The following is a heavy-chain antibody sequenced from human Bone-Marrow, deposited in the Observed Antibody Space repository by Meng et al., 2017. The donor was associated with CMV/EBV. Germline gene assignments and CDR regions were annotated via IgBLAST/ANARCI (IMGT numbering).Heavy chain of an antibody. V-gene: IGHV3-53*01. CDR2: IYSGGST. J-gene: IGHJ6*02. CDR3: ARDQKFLEWSHSMDV. CDR1: GFTVSSNY. Sequence: GGSLRLSCAASGFTVSSNYMSWVRQAPGKGLEWVSVIYSGGSTYYADSVKGRFTISRDNSKNTLYLQMNSLRAEDTAVYYCARDQKFLEWSHSMDVWGQGTMVTVSS. D-gene: IGHD3-3*01.